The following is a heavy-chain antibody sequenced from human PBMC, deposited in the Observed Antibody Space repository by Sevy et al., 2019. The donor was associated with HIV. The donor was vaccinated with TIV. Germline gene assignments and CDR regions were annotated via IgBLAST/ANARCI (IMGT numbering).Heavy chain of an antibody. CDR3: GRNPVKGVTYQGMDV. CDR2: IDPSDSYT. Sequence: GESLKISCKGSGYSFTTYWINWVRQMPGKGLEWMGKIDPSDSYTNYSPSFQGHVCISVDKSINTAYLQWSSLKASDTAIYYCGRNPVKGVTYQGMDVWGKGTTVTVPS. J-gene: IGHJ6*04. CDR1: GYSFTTYW. V-gene: IGHV5-10-1*01. D-gene: IGHD3-10*01.